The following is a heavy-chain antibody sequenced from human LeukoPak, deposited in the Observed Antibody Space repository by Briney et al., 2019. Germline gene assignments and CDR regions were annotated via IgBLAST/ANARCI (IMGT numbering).Heavy chain of an antibody. CDR1: GYTFTGYY. Sequence: ASVKVSCKASGYTFTGYYMHWVRQAPGQGLEWMGWINPNSGGTNYAQNFQGRVTMTRDTSISTAYMELSRPRSDDTAVYYCAKDPPSIVVVYDYWGQGTLVTVSS. CDR3: AKDPPSIVVVYDY. D-gene: IGHD3-22*01. J-gene: IGHJ4*02. CDR2: INPNSGGT. V-gene: IGHV1-2*02.